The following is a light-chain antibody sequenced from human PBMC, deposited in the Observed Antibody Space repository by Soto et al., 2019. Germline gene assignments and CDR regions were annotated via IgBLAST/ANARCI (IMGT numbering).Light chain of an antibody. CDR3: GAYAGSHNYV. CDR1: TSDVGTYIL. J-gene: IGLJ1*01. V-gene: IGLV2-23*02. CDR2: EVN. Sequence: QSALTQPASVSGSPGQSITISCTGTTSDVGTYILVSWYQQHPGNAPQLIIYEVNKRPSGVSDRFSGSQSGNTASLTISGLQDEDEADYYCGAYAGSHNYVFGNGTKLTVL.